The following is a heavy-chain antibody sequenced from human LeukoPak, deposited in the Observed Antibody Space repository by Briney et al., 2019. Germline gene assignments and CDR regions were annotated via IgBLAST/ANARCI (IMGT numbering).Heavy chain of an antibody. CDR2: TYYRSKWYN. J-gene: IGHJ4*02. D-gene: IGHD6-13*01. Sequence: SQTLSLTCAISGDSVSSNSAAWNWIRQSPSRGLEWLGRTYYRSKWYNDYAVSVKSRITINPDTSKNQFSLQLNSVTPEDTAVYYCARVHSSRDLPSVYYFDYWGQGTLVTVSS. CDR3: ARVHSSRDLPSVYYFDY. V-gene: IGHV6-1*01. CDR1: GDSVSSNSAA.